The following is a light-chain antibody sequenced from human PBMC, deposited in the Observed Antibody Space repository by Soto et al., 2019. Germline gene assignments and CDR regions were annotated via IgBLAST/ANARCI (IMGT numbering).Light chain of an antibody. Sequence: DIQMTQSPSTLSASVGDRVTITCRASQSISTWLAWYQQKPGKAPKPLIYDASSLKSGVPSRFRGSGSGTEFTLTLSSLQCNDFATYYSHQYDSYYTFCPGTQLDIK. V-gene: IGKV1-5*01. J-gene: IGKJ2*01. CDR2: DAS. CDR3: HQYDSYYT. CDR1: QSISTW.